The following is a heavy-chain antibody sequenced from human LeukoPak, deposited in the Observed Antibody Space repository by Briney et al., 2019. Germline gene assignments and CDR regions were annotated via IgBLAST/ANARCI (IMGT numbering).Heavy chain of an antibody. J-gene: IGHJ6*02. V-gene: IGHV3-7*03. Sequence: GGSLRLPCAASGFTFSNYWMHWVRQAPGKGLEWVANIKQDGSEKYYVGSVRGRFTISRDNAKSSLYLQMNSLRAEDTAVYYCVRAMDVWGQGTTVTVSS. CDR3: VRAMDV. CDR1: GFTFSNYW. CDR2: IKQDGSEK.